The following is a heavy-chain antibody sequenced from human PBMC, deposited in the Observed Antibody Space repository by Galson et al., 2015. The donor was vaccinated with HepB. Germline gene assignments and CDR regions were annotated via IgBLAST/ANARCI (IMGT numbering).Heavy chain of an antibody. CDR2: INPSGGST. Sequence: SVKVSCKASGYTFTSYYMHWVRQAPGQGLEWMGIINPSGGSTSYAQKFQGRVTMTRDTSTSTVYMELSSLRSEDTAVYYCARYRAVAGTRGYFDYWGQGTLVTVSS. J-gene: IGHJ4*02. CDR3: ARYRAVAGTRGYFDY. CDR1: GYTFTSYY. D-gene: IGHD6-19*01. V-gene: IGHV1-46*01.